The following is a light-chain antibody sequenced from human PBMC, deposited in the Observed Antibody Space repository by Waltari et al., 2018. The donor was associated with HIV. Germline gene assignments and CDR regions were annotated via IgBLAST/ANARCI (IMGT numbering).Light chain of an antibody. CDR3: VIWHSSAWV. J-gene: IGLJ3*02. Sequence: QAVLTQPASLSASPGTSASLTCSLRSGINVDTYRIYWYKQKPGSPPQYLLKYKSDSDRQQGSGVPSRFSGSKDASANAGILLISGLQSEDEADYYCVIWHSSAWVFGGGTKLTVL. CDR2: YKSDSDR. V-gene: IGLV5-45*01. CDR1: SGINVDTYR.